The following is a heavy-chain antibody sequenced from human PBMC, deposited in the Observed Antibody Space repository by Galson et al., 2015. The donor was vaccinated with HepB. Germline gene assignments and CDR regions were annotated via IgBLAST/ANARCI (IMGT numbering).Heavy chain of an antibody. CDR2: IGPRGNTI. D-gene: IGHD2-2*01. CDR1: GFTFSTYG. V-gene: IGHV3-48*02. CDR3: ARPVVVPYYNAMDV. Sequence: SLRLSCAASGFTFSTYGMNWVRQAPGKGLEWVSYIGPRGNTIHYADSVKGRFTISRDNAKNSLYLQMNGLRDEDTAVYYCARPVVVPYYNAMDVWGQGTTVTVSS. J-gene: IGHJ6*02.